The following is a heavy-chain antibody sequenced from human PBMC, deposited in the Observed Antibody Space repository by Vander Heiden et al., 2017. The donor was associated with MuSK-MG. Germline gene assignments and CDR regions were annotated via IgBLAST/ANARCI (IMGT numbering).Heavy chain of an antibody. CDR3: ARGTYYGSGRYNLIPARGYFFDI. D-gene: IGHD3-10*01. V-gene: IGHV4-34*02. Sequence: QAQLQQWGAGLSRPSETLSFTCTVNGGCISSDSWSWIRQAPGKGLEWIAEINHIGETSPVPSLKRRVATSVDTSKEQFSMKMTSVTAADTAMYYCARGTYYGSGRYNLIPARGYFFDIWRQGTMVTVSS. CDR2: INHIGET. J-gene: IGHJ3*02. CDR1: GGCISSDS.